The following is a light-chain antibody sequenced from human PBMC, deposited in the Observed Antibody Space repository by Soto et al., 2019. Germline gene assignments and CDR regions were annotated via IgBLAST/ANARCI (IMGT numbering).Light chain of an antibody. CDR3: SSYTSSIYV. Sequence: SQPACVSGSPGQAVAISCTGTSSDVGGYNYVSWYQQHPGKAPKLMIYDVSNRPSGVTNRFSGSKSGNTASLTISGLQAEDEADYYCSSYTSSIYVFGTGTKVTVL. CDR2: DVS. V-gene: IGLV2-14*01. J-gene: IGLJ1*01. CDR1: SSDVGGYNY.